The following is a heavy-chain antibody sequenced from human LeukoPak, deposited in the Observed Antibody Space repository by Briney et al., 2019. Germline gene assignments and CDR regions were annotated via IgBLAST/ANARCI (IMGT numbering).Heavy chain of an antibody. J-gene: IGHJ4*02. Sequence: GGSLRLSCAASGFTFSSYSMNWVRQAPGKGLEWVSYISSSSSTIYYADSVKGRFTISRDNSKNTLYLQMNSLRAEDTAVYYCAKDSNYEYYFDYWGQGTLVTVSS. CDR1: GFTFSSYS. V-gene: IGHV3-48*01. D-gene: IGHD4-4*01. CDR3: AKDSNYEYYFDY. CDR2: ISSSSSTI.